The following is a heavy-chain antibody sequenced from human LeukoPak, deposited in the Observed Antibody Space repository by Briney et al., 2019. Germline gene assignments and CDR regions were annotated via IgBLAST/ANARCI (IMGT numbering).Heavy chain of an antibody. CDR3: ARYCTSGSLPDAFDI. D-gene: IGHD2-15*01. Sequence: SETLSLTCAVYGGSFSGYYWSWIRQPPGKGLEWIGEINHSGSTNYNPSLKSRVTISVDTSKNQFSLKLSSVTAADTAVYYCARYCTSGSLPDAFDIWGQGTMVTVSS. CDR1: GGSFSGYY. J-gene: IGHJ3*02. CDR2: INHSGST. V-gene: IGHV4-34*01.